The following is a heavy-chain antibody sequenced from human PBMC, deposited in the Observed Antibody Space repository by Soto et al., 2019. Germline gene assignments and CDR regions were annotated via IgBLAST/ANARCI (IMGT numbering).Heavy chain of an antibody. D-gene: IGHD4-17*01. V-gene: IGHV3-33*01. J-gene: IGHJ6*03. CDR1: GFTFSSYG. CDR3: ARDPNGDFTPTEDYYYYYYMDV. CDR2: IWYDGSNK. Sequence: GGSLRLSCAASGFTFSSYGMHWVRQAPGKGLEWVAVIWYDGSNKYYADSVKGRFTISRDNSKNTLYLQMNSLRAEDTAVYYCARDPNGDFTPTEDYYYYYYMDVWGKGTTVTVSS.